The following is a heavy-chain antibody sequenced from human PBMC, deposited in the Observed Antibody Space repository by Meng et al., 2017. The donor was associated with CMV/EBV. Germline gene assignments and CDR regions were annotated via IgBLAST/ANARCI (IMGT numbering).Heavy chain of an antibody. Sequence: WGSLRLSCAASGFTFSSYEMNWVRQAPGKGLEWVSYISSSGSTIYYADSVKGRFTISRDNAKNSLYLQMNSLRAEDTAVYYCASFDFWSGSSSGFDYWGQGTLVTVSS. CDR2: ISSSGSTI. J-gene: IGHJ4*02. D-gene: IGHD3-3*01. V-gene: IGHV3-48*03. CDR3: ASFDFWSGSSSGFDY. CDR1: GFTFSSYE.